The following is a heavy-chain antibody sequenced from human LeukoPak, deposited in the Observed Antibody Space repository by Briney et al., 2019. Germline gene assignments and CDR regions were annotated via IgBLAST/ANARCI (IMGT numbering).Heavy chain of an antibody. CDR3: DPHDSSSHF. J-gene: IGHJ4*02. CDR2: ISSDGSNK. CDR1: GFTFDDYA. D-gene: IGHD6-6*01. V-gene: IGHV3-30-3*01. Sequence: GGSLGLPCAASGFTFDDYAMHWVRQAPGKGLEWVAFISSDGSNKYYADSVKGRFTISRDNSKNTLYLQMNSPRDEDTAVYYCDPHDSSSHFWGQGTLVTVSS.